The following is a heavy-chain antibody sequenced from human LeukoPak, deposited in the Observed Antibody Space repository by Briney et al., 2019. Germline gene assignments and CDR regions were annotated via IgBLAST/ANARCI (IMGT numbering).Heavy chain of an antibody. CDR3: ARRPRDSVNYDGPSGLDY. J-gene: IGHJ4*02. Sequence: PSETLSLTCTVSGGSISSGSYYWSWIRQPAGKGLEWIGRIYTSGSTNYNPSLKSRVTISVDTSKNQFSLKLNSASAADTALYYCARRPRDSVNYDGPSGLDYWGQGTRVTVSS. CDR1: GGSISSGSYY. D-gene: IGHD1-26*01. V-gene: IGHV4-61*02. CDR2: IYTSGST.